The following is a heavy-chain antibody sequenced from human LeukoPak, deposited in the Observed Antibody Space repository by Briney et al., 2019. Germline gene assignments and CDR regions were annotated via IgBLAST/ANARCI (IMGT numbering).Heavy chain of an antibody. D-gene: IGHD6-25*01. Sequence: SETLSLTCAVYGGSLNGHYWSWIRQPPGKGLEWIGEGSESGGTKFNPSLKGRVTISADTSKNQFSLRLSSVTAADTAVYYCAKNGQSGFSFDPWGQGTLVPVSS. CDR3: AKNGQSGFSFDP. CDR2: GSESGGT. CDR1: GGSLNGHY. J-gene: IGHJ5*02. V-gene: IGHV4-34*01.